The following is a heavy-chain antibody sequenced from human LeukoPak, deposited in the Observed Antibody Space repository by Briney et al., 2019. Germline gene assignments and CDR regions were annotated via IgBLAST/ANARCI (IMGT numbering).Heavy chain of an antibody. CDR1: GFTFSSYW. CDR3: ARDTWGYYYDSSGYY. CDR2: IASDGSST. V-gene: IGHV3-74*01. J-gene: IGHJ4*02. D-gene: IGHD3-22*01. Sequence: RGSLRLSCAASGFTFSSYWMNWVRQAPGKGLVWVSRIASDGSSTTYADSVKGRFSISRDNAKNTLYLQMNSLRAEDTAVYYCARDTWGYYYDSSGYYWGQGTLVTVSS.